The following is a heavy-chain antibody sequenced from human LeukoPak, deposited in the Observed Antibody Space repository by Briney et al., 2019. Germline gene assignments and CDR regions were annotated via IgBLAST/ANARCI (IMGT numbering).Heavy chain of an antibody. CDR3: AKALRYFDWLFDY. D-gene: IGHD3-9*01. J-gene: IGHJ4*02. V-gene: IGHV3-23*01. CDR1: GFTFSSYG. Sequence: GGSLRLSCAASGFTFSSYGMSWVRQAPGKGLEWVSAISGSGGSTYYADSVKGRFTISRDNSKNTLYLQMNSLRAEDTAVYYCAKALRYFDWLFDYWGQGTLVTVSS. CDR2: ISGSGGST.